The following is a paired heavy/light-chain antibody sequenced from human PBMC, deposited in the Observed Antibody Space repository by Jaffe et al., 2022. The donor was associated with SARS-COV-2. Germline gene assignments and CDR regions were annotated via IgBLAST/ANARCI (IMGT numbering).Light chain of an antibody. V-gene: IGLV3-25*03. CDR3: QSADSSGTS. Sequence: SYELTQPPSVSVSPGQTARITCSGDALPKQYAYWYQQKPGQAPVLVIYKDSERPSGIPERFSGSSSGTTVTLTISGVQAEDEADYYCQSADSSGTSFGGGTKLTVL. CDR1: ALPKQY. CDR2: KDS. J-gene: IGLJ2*01.
Heavy chain of an antibody. V-gene: IGHV3-30-3*01. CDR3: ARRGATGTTYYYYGMDV. J-gene: IGHJ6*02. D-gene: IGHD1-26*01. Sequence: QVQLVESGGGVVQPGRSLRLSCAASGFTFSSYAMHWVRQAPGKGLEWVAVISYDGSNKYYADSVKGRFTISRDNSKNTLYLQMNSLRAEDTAVYYCARRGATGTTYYYYGMDVWGQGTTVTVSS. CDR2: ISYDGSNK. CDR1: GFTFSSYA.